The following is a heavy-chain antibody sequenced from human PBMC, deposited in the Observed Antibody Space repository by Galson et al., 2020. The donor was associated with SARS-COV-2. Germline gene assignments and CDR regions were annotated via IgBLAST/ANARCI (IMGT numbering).Heavy chain of an antibody. V-gene: IGHV3-7*01. CDR3: ARDAMRGGDFDF. CDR1: GFTFSNYY. Sequence: GGSLRLSCEISGFTFSNYYMGWVRQPPGKGLEWVGNIKEDGSETYYVGSVRGRFTISRDNAKDSLYLQMKRLRAKDTAVYYCARDAMRGGDFDFWGQGTLVTVSS. CDR2: IKEDGSET. J-gene: IGHJ4*02. D-gene: IGHD2-21*01.